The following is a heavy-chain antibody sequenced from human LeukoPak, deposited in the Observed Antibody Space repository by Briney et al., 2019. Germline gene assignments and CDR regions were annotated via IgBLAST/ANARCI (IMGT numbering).Heavy chain of an antibody. V-gene: IGHV1-69*01. D-gene: IGHD6-13*01. CDR3: ARGEKYKTGIAAAGPYYYYYGMDV. CDR2: IIPIFGTA. CDR1: GGTFSSYA. J-gene: IGHJ6*02. Sequence: GSSVKVSCKGSGGTFSSYAISWVRQAPGQGLEWMGGIIPIFGTANYAQKFQGRVTITADESTSTAYMELSSLRSEDTAVYYCARGEKYKTGIAAAGPYYYYYGMDVWGQGTTVTVSS.